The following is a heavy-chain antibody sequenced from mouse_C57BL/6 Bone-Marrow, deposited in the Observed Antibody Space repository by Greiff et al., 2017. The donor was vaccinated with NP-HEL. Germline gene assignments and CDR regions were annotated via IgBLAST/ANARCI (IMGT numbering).Heavy chain of an antibody. CDR3: ARHVPLDFGGSSYYYAMDY. Sequence: EVKLMESGGGLVQPGGSLKLSCAASGFTFSDYYMYWVRQTPEKRLEWVAYISNGGGSTYYPDTVKGRFTISRDNAKNTLYLQMSRLKSEDTAMYYCARHVPLDFGGSSYYYAMDYWGQGTSVTVSS. CDR1: GFTFSDYY. CDR2: ISNGGGST. V-gene: IGHV5-12*01. D-gene: IGHD1-1*01. J-gene: IGHJ4*01.